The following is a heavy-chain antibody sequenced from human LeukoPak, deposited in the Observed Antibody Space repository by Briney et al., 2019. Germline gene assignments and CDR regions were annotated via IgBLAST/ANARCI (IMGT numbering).Heavy chain of an antibody. CDR3: AKDSSQGGDYLDS. V-gene: IGHV3-23*01. CDR1: GFTFSNYA. D-gene: IGHD3-16*01. CDR2: INGSGVIT. Sequence: GGSLRLSCAPSGFTFSNYAMNWVRQAPGKGLEWVSGINGSGVITYYSGSVKGRFTISRDNSKNSLYLQMKSLRAEDTAVYYCAKDSSQGGDYLDSWGQGTLVTVSS. J-gene: IGHJ4*02.